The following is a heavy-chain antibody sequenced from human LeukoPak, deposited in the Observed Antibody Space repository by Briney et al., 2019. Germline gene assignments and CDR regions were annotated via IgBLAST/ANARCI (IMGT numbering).Heavy chain of an antibody. CDR3: AKDDSYIRFYS. D-gene: IGHD3-22*01. Sequence: ETLSLTCTVSGGSISSYYWSWIRQPPGKGLEWVSGITGSGANAYYADSVKGRFTISRDNSRNTLYLQMNSLRAEDTAVYHCAKDDSYIRFYSWGQGTLVTVSS. J-gene: IGHJ5*01. CDR1: GGSISSYY. V-gene: IGHV3-23*01. CDR2: ITGSGANA.